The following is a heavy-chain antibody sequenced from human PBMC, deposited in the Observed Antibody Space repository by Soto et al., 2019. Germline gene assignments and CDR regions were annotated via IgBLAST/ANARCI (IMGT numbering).Heavy chain of an antibody. CDR3: ARDSVPIAGAQASWAGKRLDP. D-gene: IGHD2-2*01. Sequence: QVQLVESGGGVVQPGRSLRLSCAASGFTCNTYAMYWVRQAPGKGLEWVAVISYDGNNNYYTDSVKGRFAISRDNSKNTLYLQMNNLRPEDTALYFCARDSVPIAGAQASWAGKRLDPWGQGTLVTVSS. J-gene: IGHJ5*02. V-gene: IGHV3-30*09. CDR1: GFTCNTYA. CDR2: ISYDGNNN.